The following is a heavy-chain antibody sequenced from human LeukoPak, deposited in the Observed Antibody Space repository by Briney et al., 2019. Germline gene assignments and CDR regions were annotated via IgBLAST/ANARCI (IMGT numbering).Heavy chain of an antibody. Sequence: SETLSLTCTVSGGSISSYYWSWIRQPPGKGLEWIGYIYYSGSTYYNPSLKSRVTISVDTSKNQFSLKLSSVTAADTAVYYCARREGGSGRVYWGQGTLVTVSS. J-gene: IGHJ4*02. CDR3: ARREGGSGRVY. CDR1: GGSISSYY. V-gene: IGHV4-59*08. D-gene: IGHD3-10*01. CDR2: IYYSGST.